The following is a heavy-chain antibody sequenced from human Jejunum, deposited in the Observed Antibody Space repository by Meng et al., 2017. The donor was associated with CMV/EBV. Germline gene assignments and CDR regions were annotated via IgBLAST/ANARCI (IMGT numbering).Heavy chain of an antibody. CDR2: TSYVGNSQ. CDR3: ARDGGGFNSSPFDY. CDR1: GFTFSSHA. J-gene: IGHJ4*02. Sequence: SGFTFSSHAMHWVRQAPGKGLEWVAVTSYVGNSQYYTDSVKGRFTISRDNSDNMLYLQMNSLRADDTAVYYCARDGGGFNSSPFDYWGQGTLVTVSS. V-gene: IGHV3-30*04. D-gene: IGHD3-16*01.